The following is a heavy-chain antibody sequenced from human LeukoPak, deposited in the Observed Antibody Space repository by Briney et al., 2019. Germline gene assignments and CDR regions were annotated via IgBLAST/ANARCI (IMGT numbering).Heavy chain of an antibody. J-gene: IGHJ5*02. CDR1: DGSINTISDY. CDR3: ARDQEDSSGYYYRGAWFDP. CDR2: VYYTGST. D-gene: IGHD3-22*01. Sequence: SETLSLTCSVSDGSINTISDYWGWVRQPPGKGLEWIGGVYYTGSTYYNAPFKSRVTISIDTSKNQFSLKLSSVTAADTAVYYCARDQEDSSGYYYRGAWFDPWGQGTLVTVSS. V-gene: IGHV4-39*07.